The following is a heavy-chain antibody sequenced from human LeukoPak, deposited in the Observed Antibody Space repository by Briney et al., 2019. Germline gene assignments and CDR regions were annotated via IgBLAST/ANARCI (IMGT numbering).Heavy chain of an antibody. Sequence: SQTLSLTCAISGDSVSSNSAAWNWIRQSPSRGLEWLGRTYYRSKWYNDYAVSVKSRITIIPDTSKNQFSLQLNSVTPEDTAVYYCARDFFTDSSGWPNWFDPWGQGTLVIVSS. J-gene: IGHJ5*02. V-gene: IGHV6-1*01. CDR1: GDSVSSNSAA. CDR3: ARDFFTDSSGWPNWFDP. CDR2: TYYRSKWYN. D-gene: IGHD6-19*01.